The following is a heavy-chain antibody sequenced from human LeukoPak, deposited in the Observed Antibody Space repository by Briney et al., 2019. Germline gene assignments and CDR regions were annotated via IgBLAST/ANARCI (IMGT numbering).Heavy chain of an antibody. J-gene: IGHJ4*02. V-gene: IGHV4-59*01. CDR3: ARGSKAAPGTFDY. Sequence: KPSETLSLTCTVSGGSISSYYWSWIRQPPGKGLEWIGYIYYTGSTDYNPSLKSRVAISVDTSKNQISLKLSSVTAADTAVYYCARGSKAAPGTFDYWGQGTLVTVSS. D-gene: IGHD6-13*01. CDR1: GGSISSYY. CDR2: IYYTGST.